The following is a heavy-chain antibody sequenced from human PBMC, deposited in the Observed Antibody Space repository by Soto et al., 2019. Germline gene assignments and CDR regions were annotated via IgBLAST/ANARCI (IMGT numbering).Heavy chain of an antibody. CDR1: GGSISTNKW. Sequence: GPGWTSETLSLTCVVSGGSISTNKWWMWVRQSPGTGLEWIGEVHHAGTTNYNPSLKSRVTLSVDKSKNQFSLKMTSVTAADTAMYYCARHGLYGSDWDGLDVWGQGTTVTVSS. D-gene: IGHD2-8*01. V-gene: IGHV4-4*02. J-gene: IGHJ6*02. CDR2: VHHAGTT. CDR3: ARHGLYGSDWDGLDV.